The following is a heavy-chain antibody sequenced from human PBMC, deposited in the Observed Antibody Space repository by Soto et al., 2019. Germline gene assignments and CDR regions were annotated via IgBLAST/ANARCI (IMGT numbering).Heavy chain of an antibody. J-gene: IGHJ4*02. Sequence: EASVKVSCKASGYTFTSYGISWVRQAPGQGLEWMGRISAYNGNTNYAQKLQGRVTMTTDTSTSTAYMELRSLRSDDTAVYYCARERVVTVPLDYWGQGTLVTVSS. CDR3: ARERVVTVPLDY. V-gene: IGHV1-18*04. D-gene: IGHD3-3*01. CDR1: GYTFTSYG. CDR2: ISAYNGNT.